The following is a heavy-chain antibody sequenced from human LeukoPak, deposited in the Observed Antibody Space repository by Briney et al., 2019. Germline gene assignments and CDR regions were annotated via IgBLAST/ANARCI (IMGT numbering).Heavy chain of an antibody. D-gene: IGHD4-17*01. CDR2: IIPIFGTA. V-gene: IGHV1-69*01. Sequence: GASVKVSCKASGGTFSSYAISWVRQAPGQGLEWMGGIIPIFGTANYAQKFQDRVTITADESTSTAYMELSSLRSEDTAVDYCARGRGGTTTVPFDYWGQGTLVTVSS. CDR3: ARGRGGTTTVPFDY. J-gene: IGHJ4*02. CDR1: GGTFSSYA.